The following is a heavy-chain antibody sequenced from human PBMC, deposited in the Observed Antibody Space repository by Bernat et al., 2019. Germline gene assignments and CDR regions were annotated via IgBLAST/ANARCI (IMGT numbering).Heavy chain of an antibody. Sequence: EVQLLESGGGLVQPGGSLRLSCAASGFTFSSYAMSWVRQAPGKGLEWVSAISGSGGSTYYADSVKGRFTISRDNSKNTLYLQMNSLRAEDTAVYYCANLLDRLLWFGEGVDYWGQGTLVTVSS. CDR3: ANLLDRLLWFGEGVDY. V-gene: IGHV3-23*01. J-gene: IGHJ4*02. D-gene: IGHD3-10*01. CDR2: ISGSGGST. CDR1: GFTFSSYA.